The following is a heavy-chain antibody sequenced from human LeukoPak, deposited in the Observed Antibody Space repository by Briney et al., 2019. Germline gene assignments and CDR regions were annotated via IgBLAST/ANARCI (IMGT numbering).Heavy chain of an antibody. D-gene: IGHD2-2*01. J-gene: IGHJ5*01. CDR2: IWYDESKT. CDR1: GFLFSSYG. CDR3: VKDLVPAASSRWFDS. Sequence: GGSLRLSCAASGFLFSSYGMHWVRQSPGKGLDWVAAIWYDESKTYYADSVKGRSTISRDSSENTLYLQMTSLRAEDAAIYYCVKDLVPAASSRWFDSWGQGTLVTVSS. V-gene: IGHV3-33*06.